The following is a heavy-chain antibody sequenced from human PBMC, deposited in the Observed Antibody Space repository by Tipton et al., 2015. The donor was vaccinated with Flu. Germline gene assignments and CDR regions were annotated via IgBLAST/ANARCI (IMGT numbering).Heavy chain of an antibody. CDR3: AKTPSGWLAEYFQY. J-gene: IGHJ1*01. D-gene: IGHD6-19*01. Sequence: SLRLSCAASGFTFSSYAMSWVRQAPGKGLEWVSGISGGGGTPYYADSVKGRFTLSRDNFKNRLYLQMNSLRAEDTAVYYCAKTPSGWLAEYFQYWGQGTLVTVSS. CDR1: GFTFSSYA. CDR2: ISGGGGTP. V-gene: IGHV3-23*01.